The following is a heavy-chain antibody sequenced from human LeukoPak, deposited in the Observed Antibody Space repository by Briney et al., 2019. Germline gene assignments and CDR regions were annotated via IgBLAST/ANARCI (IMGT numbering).Heavy chain of an antibody. CDR3: AVYNWPNWFDP. J-gene: IGHJ5*02. CDR1: GYSISSGYY. CDR2: FYDSGNT. D-gene: IGHD1-20*01. V-gene: IGHV4-38-2*02. Sequence: PSETLSLTCTVSGYSISSGYYWGWIRQPPGKGLEWIGSFYDSGNTYYNPSLKSRVTISVDTSKNQFSLKLSSVTPADTAMYYCAVYNWPNWFDPWGQGTLVTVSS.